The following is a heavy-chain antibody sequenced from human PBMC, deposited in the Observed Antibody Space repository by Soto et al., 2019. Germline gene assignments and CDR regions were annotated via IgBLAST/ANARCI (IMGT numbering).Heavy chain of an antibody. V-gene: IGHV3-21*01. D-gene: IGHD3-10*01. Sequence: GGSLRLSCAASGFTFSSYSMNWVRQAPGKGLEWVSSISSSSSYIYYADSVKGRFTISRDNAKNSLYLQMNSLRAEDTAVYYCARINVLLWFGESIDAFDIWGQGTMGTV. CDR1: GFTFSSYS. CDR2: ISSSSSYI. CDR3: ARINVLLWFGESIDAFDI. J-gene: IGHJ3*02.